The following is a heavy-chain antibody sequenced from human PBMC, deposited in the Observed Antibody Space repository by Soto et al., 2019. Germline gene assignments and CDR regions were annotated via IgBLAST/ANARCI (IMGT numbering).Heavy chain of an antibody. CDR3: ARVGHYYGSGTTYDY. CDR1: GYTFTSYA. J-gene: IGHJ4*02. D-gene: IGHD3-10*01. Sequence: QVQLVQSGAEVKKPGASVKVSCKASGYTFTSYAMHWVRQAPGQRLEWMGWINAGNGNTKYSQKFHGRVTITRDTSASTAYMELSSLRSEDTAVYYCARVGHYYGSGTTYDYWGQGTLVTVSS. V-gene: IGHV1-3*01. CDR2: INAGNGNT.